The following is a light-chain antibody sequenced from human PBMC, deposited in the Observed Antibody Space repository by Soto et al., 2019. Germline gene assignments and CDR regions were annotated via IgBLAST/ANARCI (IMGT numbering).Light chain of an antibody. Sequence: DIQMTQSPSTLAASVGDTVTMTCRSSSKWLAWYQKKPGKAPKLLIYDVSNLERGVPPTFSGSTSCAESTLTTPGLQADDLGTYYCQHTTDFTFGQGTKVVIK. CDR1: SSSKW. CDR3: QHTTDFT. CDR2: DVS. J-gene: IGKJ2*01. V-gene: IGKV1-5*01.